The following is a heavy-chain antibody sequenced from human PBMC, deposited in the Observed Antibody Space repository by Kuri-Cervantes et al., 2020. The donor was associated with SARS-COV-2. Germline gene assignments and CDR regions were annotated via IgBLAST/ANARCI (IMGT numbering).Heavy chain of an antibody. Sequence: GGSLRLSCAASGFTFSSYDMHWVRQAPGKGLEWVAVIWYDGSNKYYADSVKGRFTISRDNSKNTLYLQMNSLRAEDTAVYYCARDLVPAAMLDYWGQGTLVTVSS. J-gene: IGHJ4*02. CDR1: GFTFSSYD. CDR3: ARDLVPAAMLDY. D-gene: IGHD2-2*01. CDR2: IWYDGSNK. V-gene: IGHV3-33*01.